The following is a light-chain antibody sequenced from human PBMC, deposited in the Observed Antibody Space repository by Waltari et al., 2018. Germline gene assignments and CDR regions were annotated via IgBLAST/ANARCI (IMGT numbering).Light chain of an antibody. J-gene: IGKJ1*01. CDR2: NAS. CDR1: QSVSSY. Sequence: EIVLTQSPATLSLSPGERATLPCRASQSVSSYLVWYQQKPGQAPRLLIYNASNRATGIPARFSGSGSGTDFTLTISSLEPEDFAVYYCQQRSTWPPWTFGQGTKVELK. CDR3: QQRSTWPPWT. V-gene: IGKV3-11*01.